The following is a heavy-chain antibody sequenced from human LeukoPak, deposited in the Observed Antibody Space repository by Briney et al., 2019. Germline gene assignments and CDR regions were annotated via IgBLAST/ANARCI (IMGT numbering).Heavy chain of an antibody. CDR3: ARGGVYSSGWYVDY. CDR2: ISGSGGST. V-gene: IGHV3-23*01. CDR1: GFTFSSYG. Sequence: GGSLRLSCAASGFTFSSYGMSWVRQAPGKGLEWVSAISGSGGSTYYADSVKGRFTISRDNSKNTLYLQMNSLRAEDTAVYYCARGGVYSSGWYVDYWGQGTLVTVSS. J-gene: IGHJ4*02. D-gene: IGHD6-19*01.